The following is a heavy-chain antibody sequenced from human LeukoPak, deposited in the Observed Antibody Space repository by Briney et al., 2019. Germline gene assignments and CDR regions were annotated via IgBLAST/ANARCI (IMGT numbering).Heavy chain of an antibody. CDR3: AKDAIYWNDVISY. CDR1: GFAFSGYS. J-gene: IGHJ4*02. CDR2: ISSSSSTV. D-gene: IGHD1-1*01. V-gene: IGHV3-48*01. Sequence: GGSLRLSCTASGFAFSGYSMNWVRQAPGKGLEWVSYISSSSSTVYYADSVKGRFTISRDNSKNTLYLQMNSLRAEDTAVYYCAKDAIYWNDVISYWGQGTLVTVSS.